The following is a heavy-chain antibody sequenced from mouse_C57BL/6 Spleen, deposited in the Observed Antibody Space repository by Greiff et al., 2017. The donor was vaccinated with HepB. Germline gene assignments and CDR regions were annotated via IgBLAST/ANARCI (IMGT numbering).Heavy chain of an antibody. V-gene: IGHV1-55*01. CDR3: ARSVGYSNYEGFDY. D-gene: IGHD2-5*01. CDR1: GYTFTSYW. Sequence: QVQLQQPGAELVKPGASVKMSCKASGYTFTSYWITWVKQRPGQGLEWIGDIYPGSGSTNYNEKFKSKATLTVDTSSSTAYMQLSSLTSEDSAVYYCARSVGYSNYEGFDYWGQGTTLTVSS. CDR2: IYPGSGST. J-gene: IGHJ2*01.